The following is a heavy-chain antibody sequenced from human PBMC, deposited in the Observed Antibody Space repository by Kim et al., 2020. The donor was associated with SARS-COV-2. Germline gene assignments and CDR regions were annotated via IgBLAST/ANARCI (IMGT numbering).Heavy chain of an antibody. Sequence: GGSLRLSCAASGFTFSDYYMSWIRQAPGKGLEWVSYISSSGSTIYYADSVKGRFTISRDNAKNSLYLQMNSLRAEDTAVYYCASPYYDSSGYYPTDYWGQGTLVTVSS. J-gene: IGHJ4*02. V-gene: IGHV3-11*04. CDR1: GFTFSDYY. D-gene: IGHD3-22*01. CDR2: ISSSGSTI. CDR3: ASPYYDSSGYYPTDY.